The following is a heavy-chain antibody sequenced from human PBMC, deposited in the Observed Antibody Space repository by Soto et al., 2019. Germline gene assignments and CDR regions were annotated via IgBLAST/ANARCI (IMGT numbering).Heavy chain of an antibody. CDR1: GFTFSSYG. CDR3: AKVGYCSGGSCYSPPDFDY. D-gene: IGHD2-15*01. Sequence: GGSLRLSCAASGFTFSSYGMHWVRQAPGKGLEWVAVISYDGSNKYYADSVKGRFTISRDNSKNTLYLQMNSLRAEDTAVYYCAKVGYCSGGSCYSPPDFDYWGQGTLVTVSS. J-gene: IGHJ4*02. V-gene: IGHV3-30*18. CDR2: ISYDGSNK.